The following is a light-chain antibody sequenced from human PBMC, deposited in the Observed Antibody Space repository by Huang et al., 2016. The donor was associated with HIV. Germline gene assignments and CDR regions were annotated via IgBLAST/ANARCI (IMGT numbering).Light chain of an antibody. CDR3: QQYNNWPPYT. Sequence: EVIMTQSPATFSVSPGETATLSCRASQSVSSNLGWYQQRPDQAPRLLIYNTSTRAAGIAARFSGGGSGTDFTLTISSVQSEDFAVYYCQQYNNWPPYTFGQGTKLEIK. CDR1: QSVSSN. CDR2: NTS. V-gene: IGKV3-15*01. J-gene: IGKJ2*01.